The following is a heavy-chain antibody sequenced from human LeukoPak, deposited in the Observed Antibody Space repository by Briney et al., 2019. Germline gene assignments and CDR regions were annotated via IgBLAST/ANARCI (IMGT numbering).Heavy chain of an antibody. Sequence: SETLSLTCAVYGGSFSGYYWSWIRQPPGKGLEWIGEINHSGSINYNPSLKSRVTISVDTSKNQFSLKLSSVTAADTAVYYCARARHGYIYGYRPNELGHFFDYWGQGTLVTVSS. CDR3: ARARHGYIYGYRPNELGHFFDY. J-gene: IGHJ4*02. CDR1: GGSFSGYY. CDR2: INHSGSI. V-gene: IGHV4-34*01. D-gene: IGHD5-18*01.